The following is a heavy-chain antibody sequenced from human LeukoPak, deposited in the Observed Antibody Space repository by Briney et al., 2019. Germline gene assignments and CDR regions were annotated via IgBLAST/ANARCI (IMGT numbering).Heavy chain of an antibody. V-gene: IGHV5-51*01. CDR1: GYIFTNYW. D-gene: IGHD3-16*01. CDR3: ARSWGYFDS. CDR2: IYPGDSDT. Sequence: GESLKISCKSSGYIFTNYWIGWVRQMPGKGLEWMGIIYPGDSDTRYSPSYQGQVTISADKSITTAYLQWSSLKASDTAMYYCARSWGYFDSWGQGTLVTVSS. J-gene: IGHJ4*02.